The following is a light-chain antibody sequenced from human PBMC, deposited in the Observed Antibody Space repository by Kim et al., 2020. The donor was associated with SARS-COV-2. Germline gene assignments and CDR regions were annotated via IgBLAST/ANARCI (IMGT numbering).Light chain of an antibody. J-gene: IGKJ1*01. V-gene: IGKV1-27*01. Sequence: ASVGDRGTITCRASQDITNYLAWYQQKPGKVPKLLIHAASTLQSGVPSRFSGSGSGTDFTLTISSLQPEDVATYYCQNYNSAPWTFGQGTKVDIK. CDR1: QDITNY. CDR2: AAS. CDR3: QNYNSAPWT.